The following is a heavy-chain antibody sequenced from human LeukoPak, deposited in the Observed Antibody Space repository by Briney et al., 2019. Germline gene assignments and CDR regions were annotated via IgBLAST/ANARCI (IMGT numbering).Heavy chain of an antibody. CDR3: AILSGNYYGY. CDR1: GFTVSSKY. D-gene: IGHD1-26*01. V-gene: IGHV3-53*01. CDR2: IYSDGST. Sequence: GGSLRLSCAASGFTVSSKYMTWVRQAPGKGLEWVSVIYSDGSTYYADSVKGRFTISRDNSKNTLYLQMSSLRADDTAVYYCAILSGNYYGYWGQGTLVTVSS. J-gene: IGHJ4*02.